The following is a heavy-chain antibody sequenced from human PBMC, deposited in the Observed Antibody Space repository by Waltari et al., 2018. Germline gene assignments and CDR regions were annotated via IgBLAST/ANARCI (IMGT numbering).Heavy chain of an antibody. J-gene: IGHJ4*02. D-gene: IGHD5-18*01. CDR1: GFTFSSYA. CDR3: ASDVDTAIRVGY. CDR2: ISGSGGST. Sequence: EVQLLESGGGLVQPGGSLRLSCAASGFTFSSYAMSWVRQDPGKGLEWVSAISGSGGSTYYADSVKGRFTISRDNSKNTLYLQMNSLRAEDTAVYYCASDVDTAIRVGYWGQGTLVTVSS. V-gene: IGHV3-23*01.